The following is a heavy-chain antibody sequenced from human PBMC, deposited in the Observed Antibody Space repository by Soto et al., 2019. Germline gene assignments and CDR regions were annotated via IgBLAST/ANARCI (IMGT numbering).Heavy chain of an antibody. Sequence: QVQLVESGGGVVQPGSSLRLSCAASGFTFGSFAMHWVRQAPGKGLEWVALVSDDGVTKYYADSVTGRFTISRDNSKNTLYLEMNSLRTEDTAVYYGYSSGWWGQGTLVTVSS. CDR1: GFTFGSFA. CDR3: YSSGW. D-gene: IGHD6-19*01. J-gene: IGHJ4*02. V-gene: IGHV3-30*04. CDR2: VSDDGVTK.